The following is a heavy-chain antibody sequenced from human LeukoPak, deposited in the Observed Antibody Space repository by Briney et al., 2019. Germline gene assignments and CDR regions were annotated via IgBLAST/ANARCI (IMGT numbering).Heavy chain of an antibody. CDR1: GFTFSDYI. D-gene: IGHD3-16*01. J-gene: IGHJ3*02. CDR2: IRRGANSYTT. V-gene: IGHV3-72*01. Sequence: GGSLRLSCAASGFTFSDYILDWVRQAPGKGLEWVGRIRRGANSYTTEYAASVKGRYTISRDDSKNSLYLHMNSLKTEDTAVYHCSRDGGEGGNSAFDIWGQGTMVTVSS. CDR3: SRDGGEGGNSAFDI.